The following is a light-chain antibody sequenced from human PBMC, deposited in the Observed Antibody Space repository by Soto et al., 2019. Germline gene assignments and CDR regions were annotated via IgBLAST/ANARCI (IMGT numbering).Light chain of an antibody. V-gene: IGLV2-11*01. Sequence: QSVLTQPHSVSGSPGQSVTISCTGTNSDVGRYNSVSWYQQLPGKAPKIIISAVRQRPSGVSDRFSGSKSGNTASLTISGLQGEDDAEYYCSLYTSSGTYVFGTGTKV. CDR3: SLYTSSGTYV. J-gene: IGLJ1*01. CDR2: AVR. CDR1: NSDVGRYNS.